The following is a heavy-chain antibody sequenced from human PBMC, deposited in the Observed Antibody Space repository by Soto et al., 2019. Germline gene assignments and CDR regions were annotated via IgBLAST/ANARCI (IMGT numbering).Heavy chain of an antibody. V-gene: IGHV3-11*05. D-gene: IGHD3-10*01. J-gene: IGHJ5*02. Sequence: QVQLVESGGGLVKPGGSLRLSCAASGFTFSDYDMTWIRQAPGKGLEWVSSMSRSSTYTNYADSVKGRVTISRDNAKNPLDLQMSSLRVDDTAVYYCARGPHYYTSWSYFLTAMFDPWGQGTLVSVSS. CDR2: MSRSSTYT. CDR1: GFTFSDYD. CDR3: ARGPHYYTSWSYFLTAMFDP.